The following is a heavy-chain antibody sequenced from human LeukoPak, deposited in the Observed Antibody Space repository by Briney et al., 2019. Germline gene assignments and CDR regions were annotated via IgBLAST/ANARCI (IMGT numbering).Heavy chain of an antibody. CDR2: ISYDGSNK. CDR1: GFTFSSYA. CDR3: AREYRSYYYGMDV. V-gene: IGHV3-30-3*01. Sequence: GGSLRLACAASGFTFSSYAMHWVRQAPGKGLEWVAVISYDGSNKYYADSVKGRFTISRDNSKNTLYLQMNSLRAEDTAVYYCAREYRSYYYGMDVWGQGTTVTVSS. D-gene: IGHD2-2*01. J-gene: IGHJ6*02.